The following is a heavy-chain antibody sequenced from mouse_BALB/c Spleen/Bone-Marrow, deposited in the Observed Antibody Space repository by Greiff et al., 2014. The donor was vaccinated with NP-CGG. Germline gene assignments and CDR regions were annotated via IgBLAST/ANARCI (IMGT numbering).Heavy chain of an antibody. Sequence: VQLQQSGAELVRPGSSVKISCKASGYAFSAYWMIWVKQRPGQGLEWIGQIYPGDGDTNYNGKFKGKVTLTADKSSSTAYMQLSSLTSEDSAVYVCARSGYGSNYDYWGQGTTLTVSS. CDR1: GYAFSAYW. CDR2: IYPGDGDT. J-gene: IGHJ2*01. D-gene: IGHD1-1*01. V-gene: IGHV1-80*01. CDR3: ARSGYGSNYDY.